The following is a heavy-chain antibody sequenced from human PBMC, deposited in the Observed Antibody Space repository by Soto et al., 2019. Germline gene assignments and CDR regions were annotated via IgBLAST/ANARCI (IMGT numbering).Heavy chain of an antibody. CDR1: GYSVSSTSAA. J-gene: IGHJ4*02. CDR2: TYYRSKWYS. V-gene: IGHV6-1*01. CDR3: ARGSYYSGWV. Sequence: PSQTLSLTCVISGYSVSSTSAALSWIRQSPSRGLEWLGRTYYRSKWYSDYAVSAKSRITINPDTSKNQFSLQLNSVTPEDTAVYYCARGSYYSGWVWGQGTLVTVSS. D-gene: IGHD6-19*01.